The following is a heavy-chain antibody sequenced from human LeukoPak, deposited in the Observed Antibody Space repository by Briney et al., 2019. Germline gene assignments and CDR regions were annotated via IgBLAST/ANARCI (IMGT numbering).Heavy chain of an antibody. CDR2: ISYDGNDK. CDR1: GFTFSSYA. CDR3: AKASGVGVATNKYYFDY. Sequence: GRSLRLSCAASGFTFSSYAMHWVRQAPGKGLEWVAVISYDGNDKYYVDSVKGRFTISRDNSKNTLYLQMNSLRAEDTAVYYCAKASGVGVATNKYYFDYWGQGTLVTVSS. J-gene: IGHJ4*02. D-gene: IGHD5-12*01. V-gene: IGHV3-30*18.